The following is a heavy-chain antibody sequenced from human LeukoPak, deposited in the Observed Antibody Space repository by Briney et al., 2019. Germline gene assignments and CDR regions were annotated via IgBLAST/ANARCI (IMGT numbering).Heavy chain of an antibody. D-gene: IGHD3-22*01. CDR1: GSTFNSYW. J-gene: IGHJ1*01. Sequence: GGSLRLSCAASGSTFNSYWMHWLRHAPGKGLVWVSRIKSDGSTRYEDSVKGRFTISRDNAKNTVSLQMTSLRAEDTGVYYCARAPSEIGGYYPEYFRHWGQGTLVSVSS. V-gene: IGHV3-74*01. CDR2: IKSDGST. CDR3: ARAPSEIGGYYPEYFRH.